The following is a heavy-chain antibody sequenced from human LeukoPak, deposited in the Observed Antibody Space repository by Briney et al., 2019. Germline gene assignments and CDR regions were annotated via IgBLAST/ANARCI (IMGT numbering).Heavy chain of an antibody. CDR1: GFTFIRHW. CDR2: MNSDGSST. CDR3: ARDSIVVADDAFDI. J-gene: IGHJ3*02. D-gene: IGHD2-15*01. V-gene: IGHV3-74*01. Sequence: GGSLRLSCAGSGFTFIRHWLHWVRQVPGKGLVWVSRMNSDGSSTSYADSVKGRFTISRDNAKNSLYLQMNSLRAEDTAVYYCARDSIVVADDAFDIWGEGTMVTVSS.